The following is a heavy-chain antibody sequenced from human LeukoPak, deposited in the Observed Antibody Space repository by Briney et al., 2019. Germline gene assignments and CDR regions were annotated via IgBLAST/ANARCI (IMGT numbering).Heavy chain of an antibody. CDR2: IYYSGGT. CDR1: GGSIRSGSHY. V-gene: IGHV4-39*02. D-gene: IGHD3-22*01. J-gene: IGHJ4*02. CDR3: AKRDDSGGNLVDL. Sequence: SETLSLTCTVSGGSIRSGSHYWAWIRQPPGKGLEWIGSIYYSGGTYYNPSLENRVTISIDTSKNHFSLKLSSLSAADTSVYYCAKRDDSGGNLVDLWGQGTLVTVS.